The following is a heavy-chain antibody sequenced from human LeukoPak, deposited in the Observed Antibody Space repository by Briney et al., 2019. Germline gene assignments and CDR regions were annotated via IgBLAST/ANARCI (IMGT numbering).Heavy chain of an antibody. J-gene: IGHJ6*03. CDR3: AKALSSGSYYYYYMDV. D-gene: IGHD6-19*01. CDR2: IRFDGTNK. CDR1: GFTFSSYG. V-gene: IGHV3-30*02. Sequence: RGSLRLSCAASGFTFSSYGMHWVRQAPGKGLEWVSFIRFDGTNKYYADSVKGRFTISRDNSKNTLYLQMNSLRAEDTAVYYCAKALSSGSYYYYYMDVWGKGTTVTISS.